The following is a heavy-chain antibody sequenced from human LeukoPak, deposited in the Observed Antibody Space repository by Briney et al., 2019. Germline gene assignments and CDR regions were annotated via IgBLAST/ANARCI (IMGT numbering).Heavy chain of an antibody. J-gene: IGHJ4*02. CDR3: AKGGYCTNGVCYELDY. V-gene: IGHV3-23*01. CDR1: GFAFSSYA. D-gene: IGHD2-8*01. Sequence: GGSLRLSCAASGFAFSSYAMSWVRQAPGKGLEWVSAISGSGGSTYYADSVKGRFTISRDNSKNTLYLQMNSLRAEDTAVYYCAKGGYCTNGVCYELDYWGQGTLVTVSS. CDR2: ISGSGGST.